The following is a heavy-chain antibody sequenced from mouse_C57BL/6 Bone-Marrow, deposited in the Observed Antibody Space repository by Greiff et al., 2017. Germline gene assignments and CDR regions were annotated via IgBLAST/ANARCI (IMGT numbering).Heavy chain of an antibody. J-gene: IGHJ2*01. Sequence: QVQLQQPGAELVRPGTSVKLSCKASGYTFTSYWMHWVKQRPGQGLEWIGVIDPSDSYTNYNQKFKGKATLTVDTSSSTAYMQLSSLTSEDSAVYYCALITTVGADYWGQGTTLTVSS. CDR2: IDPSDSYT. CDR1: GYTFTSYW. V-gene: IGHV1-59*01. D-gene: IGHD1-1*01. CDR3: ALITTVGADY.